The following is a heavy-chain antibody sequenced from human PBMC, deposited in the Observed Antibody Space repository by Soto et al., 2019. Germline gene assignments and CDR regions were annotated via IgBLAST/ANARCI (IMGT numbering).Heavy chain of an antibody. V-gene: IGHV4-4*02. Sequence: ASETLSLTCAVSGGSISSSNWWSWVRQPPGKGLEWIGEIYHSGSTNYNPSLKSRVTISVDKSKNQFSLKLSSVTAADTAVYYCAISPSGYEPYFDYWGQGALVTVSS. CDR3: AISPSGYEPYFDY. CDR1: GGSISSSNW. D-gene: IGHD5-12*01. CDR2: IYHSGST. J-gene: IGHJ4*02.